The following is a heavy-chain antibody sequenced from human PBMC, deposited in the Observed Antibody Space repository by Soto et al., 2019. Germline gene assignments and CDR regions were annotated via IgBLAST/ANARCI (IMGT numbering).Heavy chain of an antibody. CDR2: IIPIFGTA. CDR3: ARAVMVRGNPGLYYYYYYMDV. D-gene: IGHD3-10*01. V-gene: IGHV1-69*13. J-gene: IGHJ6*03. Sequence: GASVKVSCKASGGTFSSYAISWVRQAPGQGLEWMGGIIPIFGTANYAQKFQGRVTITADESTSTAYMELSSLRSDDTAVYYCARAVMVRGNPGLYYYYYYMDVWGKGTTVTVSS. CDR1: GGTFSSYA.